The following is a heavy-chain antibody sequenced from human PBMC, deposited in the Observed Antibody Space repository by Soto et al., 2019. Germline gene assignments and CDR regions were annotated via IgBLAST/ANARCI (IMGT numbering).Heavy chain of an antibody. CDR3: ARVTLKAGNWFDP. CDR1: GHTFTDYY. CDR2: ISPKSGGE. J-gene: IGHJ5*02. Sequence: ASVKVSCKASGHTFTDYYIQWVRQAPGQGLEYMGWISPKSGGEAHAQKFRGRVTMTRDTSNSTAYMELRGLRSDDTAVYYCARVTLKAGNWFDPWGQGTLVTVSS. V-gene: IGHV1-2*02.